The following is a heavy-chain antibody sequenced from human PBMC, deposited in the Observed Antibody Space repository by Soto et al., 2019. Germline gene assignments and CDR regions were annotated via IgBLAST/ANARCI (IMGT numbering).Heavy chain of an antibody. CDR1: GYTFTSYY. J-gene: IGHJ4*02. CDR3: ARDSGGDYATDY. CDR2: INPSGGST. Sequence: QVQLVQSGAEVKKPGASVKVSCKASGYTFTSYYMHWVRQAPGQGLEWMGIINPSGGSTSYAQKFQGRGNMTRDTSTSTVYMELSSLRSEDTAVYYCARDSGGDYATDYWGQVTLVTVSS. V-gene: IGHV1-46*01. D-gene: IGHD2-2*01.